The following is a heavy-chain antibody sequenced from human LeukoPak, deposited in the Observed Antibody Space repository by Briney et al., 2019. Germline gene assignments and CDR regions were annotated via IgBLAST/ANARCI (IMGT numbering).Heavy chain of an antibody. CDR1: GFTFSDYY. V-gene: IGHV3-11*01. Sequence: GGSLRLSCAASGFTFSDYYMSWIRQAPGKGLEWVSYISSSGSAIYYADSVKGRFTISRDNANNSLYLQMNSLRAEDTAVYYCAREGSGWRYYYYYYMDVWGKGTTVTVSS. CDR3: AREGSGWRYYYYYYMDV. J-gene: IGHJ6*03. CDR2: ISSSGSAI. D-gene: IGHD6-19*01.